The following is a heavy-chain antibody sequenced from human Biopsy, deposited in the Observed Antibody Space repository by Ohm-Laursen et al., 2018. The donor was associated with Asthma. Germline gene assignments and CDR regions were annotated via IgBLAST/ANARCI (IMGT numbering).Heavy chain of an antibody. CDR2: VNTGNGDT. Sequence: ASMKVSCKASGYNFIRFAIHWVRQAPGQRLEWMGWVNTGNGDTKYSQKFQGRVTITRDTSASTAYMELRSLRSEDTATYYCARTYYDFLTGQVKDVFGVWGQGTMVTVSS. V-gene: IGHV1-3*04. J-gene: IGHJ3*01. D-gene: IGHD3-9*01. CDR1: GYNFIRFA. CDR3: ARTYYDFLTGQVKDVFGV.